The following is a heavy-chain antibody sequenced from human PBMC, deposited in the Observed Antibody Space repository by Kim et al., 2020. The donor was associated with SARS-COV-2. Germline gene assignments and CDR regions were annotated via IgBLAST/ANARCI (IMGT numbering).Heavy chain of an antibody. CDR3: ARDSTVVTAWGIYYYGMDV. J-gene: IGHJ6*02. V-gene: IGHV3-48*02. D-gene: IGHD2-15*01. CDR2: ISSSSSTI. Sequence: GGSLRLSCAASGFTFSSYSMNWVRQAPGKGLEWVSYISSSSSTIFYADSVKGRFTISRDNYKNSLYLQMNSLRDEDTAVYYCARDSTVVTAWGIYYYGMDVWGQGTTVTVSS. CDR1: GFTFSSYS.